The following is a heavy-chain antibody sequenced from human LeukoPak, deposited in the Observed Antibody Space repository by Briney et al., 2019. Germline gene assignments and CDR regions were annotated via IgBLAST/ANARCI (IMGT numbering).Heavy chain of an antibody. CDR3: ARVFGTRTIDY. Sequence: GGSLRLSCAASGFTFSSYSMNWVRPAPGKGREWVSSISSSSSYIYYADSVKGRFTISRDNAKNSLYLQMNSLRAEDTAVYYCARVFGTRTIDYWGPGTLVTVSS. D-gene: IGHD2-2*01. CDR1: GFTFSSYS. V-gene: IGHV3-21*01. CDR2: ISSSSSYI. J-gene: IGHJ4*02.